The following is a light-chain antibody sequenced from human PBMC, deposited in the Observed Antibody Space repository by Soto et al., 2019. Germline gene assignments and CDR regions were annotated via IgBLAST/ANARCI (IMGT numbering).Light chain of an antibody. CDR1: ASNIRRDP. Sequence: QSVLTQPPSASRAPGQRFTISFSGSASNIRRDPVNWYQQVPGTAPKLIIYENNHRPSGVPDRFSGSKSGTSASLVISGLQSEDEAEYFCAGWDGSMKGFVFGTRTKVTVL. J-gene: IGLJ1*01. V-gene: IGLV1-44*01. CDR2: ENN. CDR3: AGWDGSMKGFV.